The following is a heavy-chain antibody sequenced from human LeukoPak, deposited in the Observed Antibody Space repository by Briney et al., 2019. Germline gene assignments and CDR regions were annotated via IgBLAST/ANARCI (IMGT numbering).Heavy chain of an antibody. Sequence: GGSLRLSCAASGFTFSSYGMHWVRQAPGKGLGWVAVISYDGSNKYYADSVKGRFTISRDNSKNTLYLQMNSLRAEDTAVYYCAKDRKSSGWYDGYYFDYWGQGTLVTVSS. D-gene: IGHD6-19*01. CDR3: AKDRKSSGWYDGYYFDY. J-gene: IGHJ4*02. CDR2: ISYDGSNK. V-gene: IGHV3-30*18. CDR1: GFTFSSYG.